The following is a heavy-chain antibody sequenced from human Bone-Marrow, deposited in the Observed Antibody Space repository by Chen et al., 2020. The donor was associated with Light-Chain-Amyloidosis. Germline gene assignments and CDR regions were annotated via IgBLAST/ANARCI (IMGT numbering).Heavy chain of an antibody. J-gene: IGHJ3*02. Sequence: EVQLVESGGGLVQPGGSLRLSCAASGFTFSSYAMSWVRQAPGKGLEWVSAISGSGCSTYYADSVKGRFTISRDNSKNTLYLQRNSLRAEDTAVYYCAKWGPYYYDSSGYYDTDAFDIWGQGTMVTVSS. CDR2: ISGSGCST. CDR1: GFTFSSYA. V-gene: IGHV3-23*04. CDR3: AKWGPYYYDSSGYYDTDAFDI. D-gene: IGHD3-22*01.